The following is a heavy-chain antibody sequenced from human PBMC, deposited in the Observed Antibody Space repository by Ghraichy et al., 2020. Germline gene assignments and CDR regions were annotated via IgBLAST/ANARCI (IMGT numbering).Heavy chain of an antibody. V-gene: IGHV3-74*01. Sequence: GGSLRLSCAASGFTFSSYWMHWVRQAPGKGLVWVSRINSDGSTTAYADSVKGRFTISRDNAKNTLYLQMNSLRAEDMAVYYCARGTMVRREGTTDFWGQETLVTVSS. CDR1: GFTFSSYW. J-gene: IGHJ4*02. CDR3: ARGTMVRREGTTDF. D-gene: IGHD3-10*01. CDR2: INSDGSTT.